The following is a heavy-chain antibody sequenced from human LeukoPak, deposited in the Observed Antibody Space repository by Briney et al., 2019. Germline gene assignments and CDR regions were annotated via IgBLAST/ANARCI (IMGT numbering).Heavy chain of an antibody. CDR1: GGSISSGGYY. CDR3: ARVIYGDGNWFDP. CDR2: IYYSGST. Sequence: SETLSLTCTVSGGSISSGGYYWSWIRQYPGKGLEWIGYIYYSGSTYYNPSLKSRITISIDTSKNQFSLKLSSVTAADTAMYYCARVIYGDGNWFDPWGQGTLVTVSS. J-gene: IGHJ5*02. V-gene: IGHV4-31*03. D-gene: IGHD2-21*02.